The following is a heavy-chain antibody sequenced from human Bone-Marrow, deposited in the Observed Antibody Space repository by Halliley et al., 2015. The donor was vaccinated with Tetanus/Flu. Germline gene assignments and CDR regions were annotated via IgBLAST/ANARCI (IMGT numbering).Heavy chain of an antibody. D-gene: IGHD2-15*01. V-gene: IGHV1-69*04. CDR3: ARERGTGGPKPSYFHS. Sequence: IVPVLDFSNYARKFQGRIAITADTATNTVYMELGSLRSEDTAVYFCARERGTGGPKPSYFHSWGQGTLVTVSS. J-gene: IGHJ4*02. CDR2: IVPVLDFS.